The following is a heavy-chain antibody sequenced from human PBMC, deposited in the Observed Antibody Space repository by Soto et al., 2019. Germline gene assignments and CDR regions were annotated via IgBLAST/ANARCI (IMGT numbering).Heavy chain of an antibody. J-gene: IGHJ4*02. CDR2: IVVGSGNT. Sequence: ASVKVSCKASGFTFTSSAVQWVRQARGQRLEWIGWIVVGSGNTNYAQKFQERVTITRDMSTSTAYMELSSLRSEDTAVYYCATCGDCYSYYFDYWGQGTLVTVSS. V-gene: IGHV1-58*01. CDR3: ATCGDCYSYYFDY. CDR1: GFTFTSSA. D-gene: IGHD2-21*02.